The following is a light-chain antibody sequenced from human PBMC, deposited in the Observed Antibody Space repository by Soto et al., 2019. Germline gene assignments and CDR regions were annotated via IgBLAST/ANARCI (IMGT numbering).Light chain of an antibody. V-gene: IGKV3-15*01. CDR2: GAS. Sequence: IVMTQSTATLSVSPGERATLSCRASQSVSGNLAWYQQKPGQAPRLLIYGASTRATGIPARFSGSGSGTEFTLTISSLQSEDFALYYCQQYNNWPQTFGPGTKVDIK. J-gene: IGKJ3*01. CDR1: QSVSGN. CDR3: QQYNNWPQT.